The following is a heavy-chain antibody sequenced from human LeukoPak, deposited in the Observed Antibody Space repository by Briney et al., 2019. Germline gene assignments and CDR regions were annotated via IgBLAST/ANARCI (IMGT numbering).Heavy chain of an antibody. V-gene: IGHV3-23*01. D-gene: IGHD1-26*01. J-gene: IGHJ3*02. CDR1: GFTFSNYA. CDR3: ANLLLGSPKIGGDAFDI. CDR2: ISGSGGST. Sequence: GGSLRLSWAASGFTFSNYAMNWVRQAPGKGLEWVSVISGSGGSTYYADSVKGRFTISRDNSKNTLYLQMNSLRAEDTAVYYCANLLLGSPKIGGDAFDIWGQGTMVTVSS.